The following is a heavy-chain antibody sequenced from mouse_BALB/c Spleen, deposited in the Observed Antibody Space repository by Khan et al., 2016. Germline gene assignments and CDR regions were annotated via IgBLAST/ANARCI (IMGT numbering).Heavy chain of an antibody. CDR3: ARLYDGLYYAMDY. CDR1: GYTFTDYA. CDR2: ISTYYGDA. J-gene: IGHJ4*01. D-gene: IGHD2-14*01. V-gene: IGHV1S137*01. Sequence: VQLKQSGAELVRPGVSVKISRKGSGYTFTDYAMHWVKQSHAKSLEWIGVISTYYGDASYNQKFKGKATMTVDKSSSTAYMELARLTSEDSAIYYCARLYDGLYYAMDYWGQGTSVTVSS.